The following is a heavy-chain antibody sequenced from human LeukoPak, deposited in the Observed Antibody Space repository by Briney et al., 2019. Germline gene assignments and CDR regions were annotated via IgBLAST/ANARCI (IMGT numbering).Heavy chain of an antibody. CDR2: MNPNSGNT. Sequence: ASVKVSCKASGYTFTSYDINWVRQAAGQGLEWMGWMNPNSGNTGYAQKFQGRVTMTRNTSISTAYMELSSLRSEDTAVYYCARGPDNWNWFDPWGQGTLVTVSS. CDR1: GYTFTSYD. V-gene: IGHV1-8*01. CDR3: ARGPDNWNWFDP. J-gene: IGHJ5*02. D-gene: IGHD1-20*01.